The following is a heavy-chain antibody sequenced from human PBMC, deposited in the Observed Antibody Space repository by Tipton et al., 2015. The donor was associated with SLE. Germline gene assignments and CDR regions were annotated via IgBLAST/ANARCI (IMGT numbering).Heavy chain of an antibody. V-gene: IGHV3-30*04. Sequence: SLRLSCAASGFTFSSYAMHWVRQAPGKGLEWVAVISYDGSNKYYADSVKGRFTISRDNSKNTLYLQMNSLRAEDTAVYYCANSMSIAARPHDYWGQGTLVTVSS. D-gene: IGHD6-6*01. CDR2: ISYDGSNK. CDR3: ANSMSIAARPHDY. CDR1: GFTFSSYA. J-gene: IGHJ4*02.